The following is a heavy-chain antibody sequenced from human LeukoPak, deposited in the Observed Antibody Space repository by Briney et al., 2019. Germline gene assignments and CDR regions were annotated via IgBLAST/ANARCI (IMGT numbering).Heavy chain of an antibody. CDR1: GFTFSSYW. D-gene: IGHD6-13*01. CDR2: ISTDGSST. Sequence: GGSLRLSCAASGFTFSSYWMHWVRQAPGKGLVWVSRISTDGSSTKYADFVEGRFTISRDNSKNTLYLQMNSLRAEDTAVYYCARRLAYSSSWYYFEHWGQGSLVTVSS. J-gene: IGHJ4*02. V-gene: IGHV3-74*01. CDR3: ARRLAYSSSWYYFEH.